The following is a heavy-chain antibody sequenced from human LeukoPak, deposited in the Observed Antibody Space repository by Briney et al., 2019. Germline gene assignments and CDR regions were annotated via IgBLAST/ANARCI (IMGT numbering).Heavy chain of an antibody. CDR1: GFTFDDYA. Sequence: GGSLRLSCAASGFTFDDYAMHWVRQAPGKGLEWVSLISWDGGSTYYADFVKGRFTISRDNSKNSLYLQMNSLRGEDTALYYCAKDVRGSTSWYGLDYWGQGTLVTVSS. CDR2: ISWDGGST. J-gene: IGHJ4*02. D-gene: IGHD6-13*01. V-gene: IGHV3-43D*03. CDR3: AKDVRGSTSWYGLDY.